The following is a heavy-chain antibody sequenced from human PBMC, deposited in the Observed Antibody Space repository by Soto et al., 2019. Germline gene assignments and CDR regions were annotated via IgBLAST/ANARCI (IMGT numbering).Heavy chain of an antibody. CDR3: AKGRPRRTSGYFFDY. CDR1: GFTFSTYA. J-gene: IGHJ4*02. CDR2: VSASGLNT. Sequence: EVQLLESGGKLVQPGGSLTLSCAASGFTFSTYAMAWVRQAPGKGLEWVSGVSASGLNTDYADPVKGRFYISRDNSKNTVSLHMNSLRAEDTALYYCAKGRPRRTSGYFFDYCGQGTRVTVSS. D-gene: IGHD1-1*01. V-gene: IGHV3-23*01.